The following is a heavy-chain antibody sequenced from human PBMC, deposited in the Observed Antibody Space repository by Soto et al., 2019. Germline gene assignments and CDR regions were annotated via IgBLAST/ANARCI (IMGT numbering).Heavy chain of an antibody. Sequence: QVQLQESGPGLVKPSQTLSFTCTVSGGSMSSGGYYWSWIRQHPGKGLEWIGYIYYSGSTYYNPSLKSRVTISVDTSKNQFSLKLSSVTAADTAVYYCARDLPKYYHSPYGMEVWGQGTTVTVS. V-gene: IGHV4-31*03. CDR2: IYYSGST. D-gene: IGHD3-3*01. CDR1: GGSMSSGGYY. J-gene: IGHJ6*02. CDR3: ARDLPKYYHSPYGMEV.